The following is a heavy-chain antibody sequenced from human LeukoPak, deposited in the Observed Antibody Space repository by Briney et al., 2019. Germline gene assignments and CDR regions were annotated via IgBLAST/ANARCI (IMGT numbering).Heavy chain of an antibody. J-gene: IGHJ4*02. CDR2: IYYSGST. CDR1: GGSITNYY. V-gene: IGHV4-59*01. D-gene: IGHD1-20*01. Sequence: SETLSHTCTVSGGSITNYYWSWIRQPPGKGLEWIGYIYYSGSTNYNPSLKSRVTISVDTSKNQFSLRLSSVTAADTAVCYCARASRYNWNDDYFDYWGQGTLVTVSS. CDR3: ARASRYNWNDDYFDY.